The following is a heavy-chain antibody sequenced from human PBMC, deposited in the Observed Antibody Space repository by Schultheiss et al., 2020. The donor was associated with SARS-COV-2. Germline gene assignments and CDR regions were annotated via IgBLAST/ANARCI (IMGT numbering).Heavy chain of an antibody. D-gene: IGHD3-22*01. CDR3: ARDLGRRITMIVTYGMDV. J-gene: IGHJ6*02. V-gene: IGHV3-33*08. CDR2: IWYDGSNK. Sequence: GESLKISCAASGFTFSSYGMHWVRQAPGKGLEWVAVIWYDGSNKYYADSVKGRFTISRDNSKNTLYLQMNSLRAEDTAVYYCARDLGRRITMIVTYGMDVWGQGTTVTVSS. CDR1: GFTFSSYG.